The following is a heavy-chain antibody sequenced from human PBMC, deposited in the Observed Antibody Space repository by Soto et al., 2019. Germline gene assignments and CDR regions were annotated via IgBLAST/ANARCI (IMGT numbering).Heavy chain of an antibody. Sequence: SGPTLVNPTETLTLTCTVSGFSLSNARMGVSWIRQPPGKALEWLAHIFSNDEKSYSTSLKSRLTITKDTSKSQVVLTMTNMDTVDTATYYCARINYYDSSGPGVYYYGMDVWGQGT. CDR1: GFSLSNARMG. J-gene: IGHJ6*02. V-gene: IGHV2-26*01. CDR3: ARINYYDSSGPGVYYYGMDV. CDR2: IFSNDEK. D-gene: IGHD3-22*01.